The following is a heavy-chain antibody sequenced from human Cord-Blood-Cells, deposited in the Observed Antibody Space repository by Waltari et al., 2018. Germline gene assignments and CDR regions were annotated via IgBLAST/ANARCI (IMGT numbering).Heavy chain of an antibody. Sequence: QVQLVQSGADVKKPGASVKVSCKASGYTFTGYYMHWVRQAPGQGLEWMGWINPNSGGTNYAQKFQGWVTMTRDTSISTAYMELSRLRSDDTAVYYCAREVFTMVQGVDYYDYGMDVWGQGTTVTVSS. CDR2: INPNSGGT. D-gene: IGHD3-10*01. CDR3: AREVFTMVQGVDYYDYGMDV. J-gene: IGHJ6*02. CDR1: GYTFTGYY. V-gene: IGHV1-2*04.